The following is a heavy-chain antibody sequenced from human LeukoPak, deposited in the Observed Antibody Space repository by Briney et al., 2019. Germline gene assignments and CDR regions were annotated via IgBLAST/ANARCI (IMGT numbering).Heavy chain of an antibody. V-gene: IGHV1-69*13. Sequence: SVKVSCKASGGTFSSYAISWVRQAPGQGLEWMGGIIPIFGTANYAQKFQGRVTITADESTSTAYMELSSPRSEDTAVYYCARGSIAVAANYGMDVWGQGTTVTVSS. CDR2: IIPIFGTA. CDR1: GGTFSSYA. CDR3: ARGSIAVAANYGMDV. D-gene: IGHD6-19*01. J-gene: IGHJ6*02.